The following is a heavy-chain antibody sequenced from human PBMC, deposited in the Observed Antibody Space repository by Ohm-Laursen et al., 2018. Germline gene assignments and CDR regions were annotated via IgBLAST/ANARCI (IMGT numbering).Heavy chain of an antibody. Sequence: SLRLSCSASGFTVSSNYMSWVRQAPGKGLEWVSVIYSGGSTYYADSVKGRFTIFRDNSKNTLYLQMNSLKTEDTAVYYCARTRNFQPYDVWGQGTMVIVSS. CDR2: IYSGGST. J-gene: IGHJ3*01. CDR1: GFTVSSNY. D-gene: IGHD2/OR15-2a*01. CDR3: ARTRNFQPYDV. V-gene: IGHV3-66*01.